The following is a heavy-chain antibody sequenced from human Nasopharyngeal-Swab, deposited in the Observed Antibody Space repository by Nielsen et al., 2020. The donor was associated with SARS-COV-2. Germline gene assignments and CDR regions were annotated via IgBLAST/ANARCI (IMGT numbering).Heavy chain of an antibody. J-gene: IGHJ4*02. CDR3: ARGYFDWLYLDY. CDR1: GYTFTSYG. CDR2: ISAYNGNT. Sequence: ASVKVSCKASGYTFTSYGISWVRQAPGQGLEWMGWISAYNGNTNYSQKLQGRVTMNTDTSTSTAYMELRSLRSDDTAVYYCARGYFDWLYLDYWGQGTLVTVSS. D-gene: IGHD3-9*01. V-gene: IGHV1-18*01.